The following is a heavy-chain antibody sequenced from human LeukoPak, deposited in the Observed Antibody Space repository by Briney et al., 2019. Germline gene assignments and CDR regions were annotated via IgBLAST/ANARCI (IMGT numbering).Heavy chain of an antibody. CDR3: ARGLTIFGVSPLGY. Sequence: ASVKVSCKASGYTFTSYDINWVRQATGQGLEWMGWMNPNSGNTGYAQKFQGRVTITRNTSISTAYMELSSLRSEDTAVYYCARGLTIFGVSPLGYWGQGTLVTVSS. CDR1: GYTFTSYD. D-gene: IGHD3-3*01. CDR2: MNPNSGNT. V-gene: IGHV1-8*03. J-gene: IGHJ4*02.